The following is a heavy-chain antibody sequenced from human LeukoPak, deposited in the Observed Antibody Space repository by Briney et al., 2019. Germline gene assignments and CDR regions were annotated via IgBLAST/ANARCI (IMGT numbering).Heavy chain of an antibody. V-gene: IGHV4-34*01. CDR3: ARTRYYYNSRSYGAPYYFDY. Sequence: PSETLSLTCAVYGGSFSGYYWSWIRQPPGKGLEWIGSNSGSTYYNPSLKSRVTISVDTSKNQFSLKLSSVTAADTAVYYCARTRYYYNSRSYGAPYYFDYWGQGTLVTVSS. J-gene: IGHJ4*02. CDR1: GGSFSGYY. CDR2: NSGST. D-gene: IGHD3-10*01.